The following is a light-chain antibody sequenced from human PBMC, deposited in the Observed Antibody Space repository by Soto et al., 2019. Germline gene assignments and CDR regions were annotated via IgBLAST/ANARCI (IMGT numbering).Light chain of an antibody. V-gene: IGKV1-5*01. CDR1: QTISRW. J-gene: IGKJ1*01. CDR2: TAS. CDR3: QEYNNYWT. Sequence: IQMTRSPSTLSASVVATVTITCRASQTISRWLAWYQQKPGKAPRLLIYTASTLESGVPSRFSASGSGTEFTLTISSLHPDDFATYYCQEYNNYWTFGQGTKVDIK.